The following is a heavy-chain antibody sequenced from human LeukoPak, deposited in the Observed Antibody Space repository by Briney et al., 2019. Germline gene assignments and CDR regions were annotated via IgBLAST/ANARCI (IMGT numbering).Heavy chain of an antibody. CDR3: ARDRLWGYDILTGSAALDY. CDR1: GFTFSDHY. J-gene: IGHJ4*02. V-gene: IGHV3-21*01. D-gene: IGHD3-9*01. CDR2: ISSSSSYI. Sequence: GGSLRLSCAVSGFTFSDHYMDWVRQPPGKGLEWVSFISSSSSYIYYADSVKGRFTISRDNAKNSLYLQMNRLRAEDTAVYYCARDRLWGYDILTGSAALDYWGQGTLVTVSS.